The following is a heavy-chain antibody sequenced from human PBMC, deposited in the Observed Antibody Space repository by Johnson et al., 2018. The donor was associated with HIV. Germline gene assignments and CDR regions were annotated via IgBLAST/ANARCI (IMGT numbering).Heavy chain of an antibody. CDR3: AKDRYGGSYPDAFDI. CDR2: IGTAGDT. CDR1: GFTFSSYD. D-gene: IGHD1-26*01. Sequence: VQLVESGGGLVQPGGSLRLSCAASGFTFSSYDMHWVRQATGKGLEWVSAIGTAGDTYYPGSVKGRFTISRDNSKNTLFLQMNSLRPEDTSVYYCAKDRYGGSYPDAFDIWGQGTMVTVSS. J-gene: IGHJ3*02. V-gene: IGHV3-13*01.